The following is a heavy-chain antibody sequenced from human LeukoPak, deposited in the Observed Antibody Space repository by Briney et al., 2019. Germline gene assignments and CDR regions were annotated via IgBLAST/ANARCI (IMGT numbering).Heavy chain of an antibody. CDR1: GFTFSDYY. Sequence: GGSLRLSCAASGFTFSDYYMSWIRQAPGKGLEWVSYISSSGSTIYYADSVKGRFTISRDNAKNSLYLQMNSLRAEDTAVYYRARDRNREALGDKLDYWGQGTLVTVSS. J-gene: IGHJ4*02. CDR2: ISSSGSTI. CDR3: ARDRNREALGDKLDY. D-gene: IGHD3-16*01. V-gene: IGHV3-11*01.